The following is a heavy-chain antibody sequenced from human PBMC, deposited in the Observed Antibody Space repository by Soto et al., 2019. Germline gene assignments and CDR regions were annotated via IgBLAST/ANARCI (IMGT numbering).Heavy chain of an antibody. V-gene: IGHV3-21*01. CDR3: TRDRSSFMRGRIRGPYGGLDV. CDR2: INSVASYV. Sequence: QLVESGGGLVKPGGSLRVSCAASRFAFSSYSMHWVRQAPMKGLEWVASINSVASYVYYADSVEGRFTIPRDNAKNSVYLQMNSLRAEDTAVYYCTRDRSSFMRGRIRGPYGGLDVWGQGTTVLVS. D-gene: IGHD3-10*01. CDR1: RFAFSSYS. J-gene: IGHJ6*02.